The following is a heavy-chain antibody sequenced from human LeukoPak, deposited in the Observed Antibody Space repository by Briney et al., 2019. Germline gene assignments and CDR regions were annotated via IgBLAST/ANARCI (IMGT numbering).Heavy chain of an antibody. Sequence: SVKVSCKASGYTFTSYGISWVRQAPGQGLEWMGRIIPILGIANYAQKFQGRVTITADKSTSTAYMELSSLRSEDTAVYYCASTIFGVVPRPPYNWFDPWGQGTLVTVSS. V-gene: IGHV1-69*04. CDR1: GYTFTSYG. D-gene: IGHD3-3*01. J-gene: IGHJ5*02. CDR3: ASTIFGVVPRPPYNWFDP. CDR2: IIPILGIA.